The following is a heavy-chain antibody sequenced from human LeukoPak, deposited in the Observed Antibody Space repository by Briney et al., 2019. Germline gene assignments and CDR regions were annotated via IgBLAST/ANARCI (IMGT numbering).Heavy chain of an antibody. J-gene: IGHJ5*02. V-gene: IGHV4-39*07. D-gene: IGHD5-18*01. CDR2: IHHSGST. CDR1: GGSIDSGDYY. Sequence: SETLSLTCTVSGGSIDSGDYYWGWIRQPPGKGLECIASIHHSGSTYYDPSLKIRVTLSVDTSKNQFSLTLGSVTAADTAIYYCARHPIQRSLGGVPDWFDPWGQGTLVTVSS. CDR3: ARHPIQRSLGGVPDWFDP.